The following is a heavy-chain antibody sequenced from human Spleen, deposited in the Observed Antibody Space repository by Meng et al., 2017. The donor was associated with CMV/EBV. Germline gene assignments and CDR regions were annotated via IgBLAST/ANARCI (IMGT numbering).Heavy chain of an antibody. CDR3: ARDLAGTYYFDY. D-gene: IGHD6-13*01. V-gene: IGHV1-69*10. J-gene: IGHJ4*02. Sequence: CKAPGGTFSSYAISWVRQAPGQGLEWMGGIIPILGIANYAQKFQGRVTITADKSTSTAYMELSSLRSEDTAVYYCARDLAGTYYFDYWGQGTLVTVSS. CDR2: IIPILGIA. CDR1: GGTFSSYA.